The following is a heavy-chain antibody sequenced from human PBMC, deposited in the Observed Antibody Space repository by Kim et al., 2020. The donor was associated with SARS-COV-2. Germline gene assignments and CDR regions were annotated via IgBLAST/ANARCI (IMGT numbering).Heavy chain of an antibody. CDR3: ARVRYCSSTSCYRYYFDY. CDR2: INHSGST. J-gene: IGHJ4*02. CDR1: GGSFSGYY. Sequence: SETLSLTCAVYGGSFSGYYWSWIRQPPGKGLEWIGEINHSGSTNYNPSLKSRVTISVDTSKNQFSLKLSSVTAADTAVYYCARVRYCSSTSCYRYYFDYWGQGTLVTVSS. D-gene: IGHD2-2*01. V-gene: IGHV4-34*01.